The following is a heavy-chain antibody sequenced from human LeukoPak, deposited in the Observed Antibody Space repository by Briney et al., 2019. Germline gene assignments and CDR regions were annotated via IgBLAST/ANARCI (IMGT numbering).Heavy chain of an antibody. CDR3: ARVGGGNSVGY. CDR1: GGSISGGGYY. J-gene: IGHJ4*02. V-gene: IGHV4-31*03. Sequence: SQTLSLTCTVSGGSISGGGYYWSWIRQHPGKGLEWIGYIYYSGSTYYNPSLKSRVTISVDTSKNQFSLKLSSVTAADTAVYYCARVGGGNSVGYWGQGTLVTVSS. D-gene: IGHD4-23*01. CDR2: IYYSGST.